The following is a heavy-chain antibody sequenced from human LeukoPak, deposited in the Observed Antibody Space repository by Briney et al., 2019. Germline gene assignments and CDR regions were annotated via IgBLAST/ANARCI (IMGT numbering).Heavy chain of an antibody. D-gene: IGHD3-3*01. CDR3: GREQSGYYVHAFDP. V-gene: IGHV3-30*02. CDR2: RHHDGSTT. Sequence: PGESLRLSCAASGFTFTTYWMSWVRQVPGKGLEWVAFRHHDGSTTFYADSVKGRFTISRDNSKNTVYLQMNNLRSDDTAVYYCGREQSGYYVHAFDPWGQGTPVTVSS. CDR1: GFTFTTYW. J-gene: IGHJ5*02.